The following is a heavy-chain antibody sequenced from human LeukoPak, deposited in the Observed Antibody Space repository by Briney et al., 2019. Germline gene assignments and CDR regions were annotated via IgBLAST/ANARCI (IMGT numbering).Heavy chain of an antibody. CDR3: ATARLQDGSGGYYLPVFDY. CDR2: IYPGGTDT. J-gene: IGHJ4*02. CDR1: GYSFTSYW. D-gene: IGHD3-10*01. V-gene: IGHV5-51*01. Sequence: GESLKISCKGSGYSFTSYWIGWVRQMPGKGLEWMGIIYPGGTDTRYSPSFQGQVTISADKSISTAYLQWSSLKASDTAMYYCATARLQDGSGGYYLPVFDYWGQGTLVTVSS.